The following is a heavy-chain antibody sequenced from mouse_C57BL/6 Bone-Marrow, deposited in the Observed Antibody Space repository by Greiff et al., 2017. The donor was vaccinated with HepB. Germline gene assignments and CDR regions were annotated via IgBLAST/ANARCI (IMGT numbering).Heavy chain of an antibody. D-gene: IGHD1-1*01. CDR1: GFNIKDDY. Sequence: VQLQQSGAELVRPGASVKLSCTASGFNIKDDYMHWVKQRPEQGLEWIGWIDPENGDTEYASKFQGKATITADTSSNTAYLQLSSLTSEDTAVYYCARGGLLLRGLFDYWGQGTTLTVSS. J-gene: IGHJ2*01. CDR2: IDPENGDT. V-gene: IGHV14-4*01. CDR3: ARGGLLLRGLFDY.